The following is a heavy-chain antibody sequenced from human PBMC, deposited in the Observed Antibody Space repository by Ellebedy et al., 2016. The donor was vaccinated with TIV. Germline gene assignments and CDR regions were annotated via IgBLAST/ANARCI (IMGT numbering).Heavy chain of an antibody. CDR1: GGSVTSDGYY. V-gene: IGHV4-31*11. CDR3: ARDLGSGVYPGH. J-gene: IGHJ4*02. CDR2: IYHIGHT. Sequence: SETLSLXXAVSGGSVTSDGYYWNWIRHHPGRGLEWIGYIYHIGHTKYNPSLKSRVSISLDTSRNHFSLNLTSVTAADTAVYYCARDLGSGVYPGHWGQGTLVTVSS. D-gene: IGHD6-13*01.